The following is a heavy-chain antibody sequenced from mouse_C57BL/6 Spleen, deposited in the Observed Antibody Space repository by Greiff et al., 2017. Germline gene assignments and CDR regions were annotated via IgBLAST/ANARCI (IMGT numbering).Heavy chain of an antibody. CDR1: GYTFTDYY. Sequence: VQLQQSGAELVRPGASVKLSCKASGYTFTDYYINWVKQRPGQGLEWIARIYPGSGNTYYNEKFKGKATLTAEKSSSTAYMQLSSLTSEDSAVYFCARSGPNWDNWYLDVWGTGTTVTVSS. J-gene: IGHJ1*03. CDR3: ARSGPNWDNWYLDV. D-gene: IGHD4-1*02. V-gene: IGHV1-76*01. CDR2: IYPGSGNT.